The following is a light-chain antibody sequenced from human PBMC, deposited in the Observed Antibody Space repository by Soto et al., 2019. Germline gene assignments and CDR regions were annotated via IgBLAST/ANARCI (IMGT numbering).Light chain of an antibody. V-gene: IGKV4-1*01. J-gene: IGKJ1*01. CDR1: RSVFSTSKNQNY. Sequence: DIVMTQSPDSLTISLGERATINCKSSRSVFSTSKNQNYLAWYQHKVVHAPRLLINWASVRQSGIPDRFSGSGSGTDFTLTISSLQADDVALYYCQQFYETPRTFGHGTRVDI. CDR2: WAS. CDR3: QQFYETPRT.